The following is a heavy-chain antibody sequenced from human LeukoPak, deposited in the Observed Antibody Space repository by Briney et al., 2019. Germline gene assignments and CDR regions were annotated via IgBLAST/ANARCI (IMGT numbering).Heavy chain of an antibody. J-gene: IGHJ4*02. V-gene: IGHV5-51*01. D-gene: IGHD6-19*01. Sequence: GESLKISCKGSGYSFTSYWIGWVRPMPGKGLEWMGIIYPGDSDTRYSPSFQGQVTISADKSISTAYLQWSSLKASDTAMYYCARQRQRYSSGWFFDYWGQGTLVTVSS. CDR3: ARQRQRYSSGWFFDY. CDR2: IYPGDSDT. CDR1: GYSFTSYW.